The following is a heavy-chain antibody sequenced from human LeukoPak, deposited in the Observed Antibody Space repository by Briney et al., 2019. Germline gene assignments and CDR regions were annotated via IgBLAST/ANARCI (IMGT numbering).Heavy chain of an antibody. Sequence: PSETLSLICTVSGRSISSYYWSWIRQPPGKGLEWIGYIYYSGSTNYNPSLKSRVTISVDTSKNQFSLKLSSVTAADTAVYYCARITPSYYYYYMDVWGKGTTVTISS. CDR1: GRSISSYY. V-gene: IGHV4-59*01. CDR3: ARITPSYYYYYMDV. CDR2: IYYSGST. D-gene: IGHD3-10*01. J-gene: IGHJ6*03.